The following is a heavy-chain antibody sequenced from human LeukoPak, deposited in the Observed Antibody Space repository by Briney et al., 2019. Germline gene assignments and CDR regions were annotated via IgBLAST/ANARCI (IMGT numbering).Heavy chain of an antibody. V-gene: IGHV4-59*11. J-gene: IGHJ4*02. D-gene: IGHD5-18*01. CDR1: GGSITRRY. Sequence: PSETLSLTCFVSGGSITRRYWSWIRQPPGKGLEWIGYINYSGNTNYNPSLKSRVLISVDTSKNQFSLKLSSVTAADTAVYYCGRGGGGGYLEYSFDYWGQGTLVTVSS. CDR3: GRGGGGGYLEYSFDY. CDR2: INYSGNT.